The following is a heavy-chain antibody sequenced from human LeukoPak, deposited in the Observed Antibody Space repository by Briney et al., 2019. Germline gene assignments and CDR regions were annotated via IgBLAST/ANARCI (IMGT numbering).Heavy chain of an antibody. CDR1: GXY. D-gene: IGHD3-10*01. CDR3: ARTKVRGRFDY. CDR2: INHSGST. J-gene: IGHJ4*02. Sequence: GXYWSWIRQPPGKGLEWIGEINHSGSTNYNPSLKSRVTISVDTSKNQFSLKLSSVTAADTAVYYCARTKVRGRFDYWGQGTLVTVSS. V-gene: IGHV4-34*01.